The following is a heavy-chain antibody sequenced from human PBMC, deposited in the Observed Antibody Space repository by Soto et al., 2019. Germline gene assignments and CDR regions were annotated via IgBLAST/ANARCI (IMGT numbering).Heavy chain of an antibody. V-gene: IGHV4-30-4*01. J-gene: IGHJ4*02. CDR3: ARVSAVSAEFYFDY. D-gene: IGHD6-19*01. Sequence: QVQLRESGPGLMRPSQTLSLTCTVSGASVTSTGYYWTWIRQFPGKCLEWLGYILHNGNADYRPSLEPPLSMSLDSAKDPVSLEVNSVSAADAAIYFCARVSAVSAEFYFDYWGQGALVTVSS. CDR2: ILHNGNA. CDR1: GASVTSTGYY.